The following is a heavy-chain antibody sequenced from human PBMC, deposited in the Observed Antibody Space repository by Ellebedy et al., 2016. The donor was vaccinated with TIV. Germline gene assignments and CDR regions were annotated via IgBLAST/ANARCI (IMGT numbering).Heavy chain of an antibody. CDR1: GYTFTSCG. CDR2: ISAYNGNT. Sequence: AASVKVSCKASGYTFTSCGISWVRQAPGQGLEWMGWISAYNGNTNYAQKLQGRVTMTTDTSTSTAYMELRSLRSDDTAVYYCARTTGSIAARSYNWFDPWGQGTLVTVSS. J-gene: IGHJ5*02. D-gene: IGHD6-6*01. CDR3: ARTTGSIAARSYNWFDP. V-gene: IGHV1-18*01.